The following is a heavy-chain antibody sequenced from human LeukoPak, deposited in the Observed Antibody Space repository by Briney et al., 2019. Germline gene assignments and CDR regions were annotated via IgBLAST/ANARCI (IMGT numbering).Heavy chain of an antibody. V-gene: IGHV3-30*18. Sequence: GGSLRLSCAASGFTFSSYGMHWVRQAPGKGLEWVAVISYDGSNKYYADSVKGRFTISRDNSKNTLYLQMNSLRAEDTAVYYCAKVGAVTHAWYYYYYMDVWGKGTTVTVSS. J-gene: IGHJ6*03. CDR3: AKVGAVTHAWYYYYYMDV. CDR1: GFTFSSYG. CDR2: ISYDGSNK. D-gene: IGHD4-11*01.